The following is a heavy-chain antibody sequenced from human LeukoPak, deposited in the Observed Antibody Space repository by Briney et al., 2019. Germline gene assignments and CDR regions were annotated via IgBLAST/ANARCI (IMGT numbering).Heavy chain of an antibody. CDR3: AKERRGYYSEY. V-gene: IGHV3-30*02. CDR1: GFTFSSYA. Sequence: VVSLRLPCAASGFTFSSYAMQWVRQAPGKGLEWVALISFDGSKEYYADSVKGRFTISRDKSKNTLHLQMNNLRAEDTAVYYCAKERRGYYSEYWGQGTQVTVSS. D-gene: IGHD3-22*01. J-gene: IGHJ4*02. CDR2: ISFDGSKE.